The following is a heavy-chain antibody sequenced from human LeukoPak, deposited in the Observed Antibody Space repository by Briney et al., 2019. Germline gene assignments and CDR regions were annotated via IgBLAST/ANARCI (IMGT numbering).Heavy chain of an antibody. CDR2: INHSGST. CDR3: ARDCGDYCYYGMDV. Sequence: SETLSLTCAVYGGSFSGYYWSWIRQPPGKGLEWIGEINHSGSTNYNPSLKSRVTISVDTSKNQFSLKLSSVTAADTAVYYCARDCGDYCYYGMDVWGQGTTVTVSS. D-gene: IGHD2-21*01. J-gene: IGHJ6*02. V-gene: IGHV4-34*01. CDR1: GGSFSGYY.